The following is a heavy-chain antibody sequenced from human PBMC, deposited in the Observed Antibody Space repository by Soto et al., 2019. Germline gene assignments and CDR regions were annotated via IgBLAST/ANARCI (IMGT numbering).Heavy chain of an antibody. V-gene: IGHV4-30-2*01. D-gene: IGHD2-15*01. Sequence: PSETLSLTCAVSGGSISSGGYAWSWIRQPPGKGLEWIGYIYHSGSTYYNPSLKSRVTISVGRSKNQFSLKLSSVTAADTAVYYCASGSGVGCSGGSCSGAFDIWGQGTMVTVSS. CDR2: IYHSGST. CDR1: GGSISSGGYA. J-gene: IGHJ3*02. CDR3: ASGSGVGCSGGSCSGAFDI.